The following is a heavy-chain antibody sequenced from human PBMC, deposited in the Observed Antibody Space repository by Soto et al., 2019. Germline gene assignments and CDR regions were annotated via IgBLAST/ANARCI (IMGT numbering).Heavy chain of an antibody. Sequence: SETLSLTCAVYGGSFSGYYWSWIRQPPGKGLEWIGEINHSGSTNYNPSLKSRVTISVDTSKNQFSLKLSSVTAADTAVYYCARHSSLSYGMDVWGQGTTVTVSS. J-gene: IGHJ6*02. CDR1: GGSFSGYY. CDR3: ARHSSLSYGMDV. CDR2: INHSGST. V-gene: IGHV4-34*01. D-gene: IGHD3-16*02.